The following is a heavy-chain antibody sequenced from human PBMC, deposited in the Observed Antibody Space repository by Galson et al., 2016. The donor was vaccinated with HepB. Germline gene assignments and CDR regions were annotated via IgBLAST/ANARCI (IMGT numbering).Heavy chain of an antibody. V-gene: IGHV4-39*01. Sequence: SETLSLTCTVSGASIDSSTDYWGWVRHPPGKGLEWVGSIFSTESSYYNPSLGSRVSLSLDTSKNRISLTLTSVTAGDTAVYYCARTGYCGGTTCRDSWGQGTLVTVSS. J-gene: IGHJ4*02. CDR2: IFSTESS. D-gene: IGHD5-12*01. CDR1: GASIDSSTDY. CDR3: ARTGYCGGTTCRDS.